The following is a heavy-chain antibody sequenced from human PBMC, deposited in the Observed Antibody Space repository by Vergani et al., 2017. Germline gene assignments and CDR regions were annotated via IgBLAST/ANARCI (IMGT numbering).Heavy chain of an antibody. CDR1: GFTFSTYW. V-gene: IGHV3-74*01. J-gene: IGHJ4*02. Sequence: EVQLVESGGGLVQPGVSLRLSCAASGFTFSTYWMQWVRQAPGKGLVWVSRINPDDSTTNYADSAKGRFTISRDNAKNTLYLQMNSLRVEDTAVYYCARDNWGTPSYWGQGTLVTVSS. CDR3: ARDNWGTPSY. CDR2: INPDDSTT. D-gene: IGHD3-16*01.